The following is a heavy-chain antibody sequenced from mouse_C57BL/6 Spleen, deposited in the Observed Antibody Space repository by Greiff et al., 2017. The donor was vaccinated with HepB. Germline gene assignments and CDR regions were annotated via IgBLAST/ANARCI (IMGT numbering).Heavy chain of an antibody. CDR2: ISDGGSYT. D-gene: IGHD1-1*01. CDR1: GFTFSSYA. Sequence: EVQLVESGGGLVKPGGSLKLSCAASGFTFSSYAMSWVRQTPEKRLEWVATISDGGSYTYYPDNVKGRFTISRDNAKNNLYLQMSHLKSEDTAMYYCARERTESGILFDYWGQGTTLTVSS. J-gene: IGHJ2*01. V-gene: IGHV5-4*01. CDR3: ARERTESGILFDY.